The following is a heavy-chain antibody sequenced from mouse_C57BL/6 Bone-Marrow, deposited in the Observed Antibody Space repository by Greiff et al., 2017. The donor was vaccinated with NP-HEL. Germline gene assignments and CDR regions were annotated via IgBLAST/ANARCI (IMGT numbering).Heavy chain of an antibody. CDR1: GYSITSGYY. D-gene: IGHD1-1*01. Sequence: EVKLQESGPGLVKPSQSLSLTCSVTGYSITSGYYWNWIRQFPGNKLEWMGYISYDGSNNYNPSLKNRISITRDTSKNQFFLKLNSVTTEDTATYYCARDYGSSDPAWFAYWGQGTLVTVSA. V-gene: IGHV3-6*01. J-gene: IGHJ3*01. CDR3: ARDYGSSDPAWFAY. CDR2: ISYDGSN.